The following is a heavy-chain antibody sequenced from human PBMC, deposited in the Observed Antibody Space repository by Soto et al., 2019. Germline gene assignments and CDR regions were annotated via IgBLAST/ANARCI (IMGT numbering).Heavy chain of an antibody. Sequence: PGGSLRLSCAASGFTFSSYSMNWVRQAPGKGLEWVSYISSSSSTVYYADSVKGRFTISRDNAKNSLYLQVNSLRAEDTAVYYCAREYTPHDFWSAYAQNWFDPWGQGTLVTVSS. CDR2: ISSSSSTV. CDR1: GFTFSSYS. J-gene: IGHJ5*02. CDR3: AREYTPHDFWSAYAQNWFDP. D-gene: IGHD3-3*01. V-gene: IGHV3-48*01.